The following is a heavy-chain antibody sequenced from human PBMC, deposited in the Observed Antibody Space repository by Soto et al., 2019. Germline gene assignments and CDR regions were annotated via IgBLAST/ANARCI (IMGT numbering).Heavy chain of an antibody. CDR3: ARGRKQQLVRRDYYMDV. Sequence: GASVKVSCKASGYTFTSYDINWVRQATGQGLEWMGWMNPNSGNTGYAQKFQGRVTMTRNTSISTAYMELSSLRSEDTAVYYCARGRKQQLVRRDYYMDVWGKGTTVTVSS. CDR1: GYTFTSYD. J-gene: IGHJ6*03. CDR2: MNPNSGNT. V-gene: IGHV1-8*01. D-gene: IGHD6-13*01.